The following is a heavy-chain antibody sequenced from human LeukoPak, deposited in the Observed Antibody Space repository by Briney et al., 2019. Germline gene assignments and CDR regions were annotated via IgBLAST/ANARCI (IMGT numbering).Heavy chain of an antibody. Sequence: NPSETLSLTCAVYGGSFSGYYWSWIRQPPGKGLEWIGEINHSGSTSYNPSLKSRVTISVDTSKNQFSLKLSSVTAADTAVYYCARANYYDSSGYSYWGQGTLVTVSS. V-gene: IGHV4-34*01. CDR3: ARANYYDSSGYSY. J-gene: IGHJ4*02. D-gene: IGHD3-22*01. CDR1: GGSFSGYY. CDR2: INHSGST.